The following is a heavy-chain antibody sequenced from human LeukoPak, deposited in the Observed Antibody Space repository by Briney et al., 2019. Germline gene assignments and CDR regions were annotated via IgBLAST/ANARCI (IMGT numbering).Heavy chain of an antibody. CDR2: ISYDGSNK. Sequence: PGGSLRLSSAASGFTFSDYGMHWVRQAPGKGLEWVAVISYDGSNKYYVDSVKGRFTISRDNSKNTLYLQMNSLRTQDTAVYYCAKERATTREYYFDYWGQGTLVTVSS. CDR3: AKERATTREYYFDY. V-gene: IGHV3-30*18. CDR1: GFTFSDYG. D-gene: IGHD1-26*01. J-gene: IGHJ4*02.